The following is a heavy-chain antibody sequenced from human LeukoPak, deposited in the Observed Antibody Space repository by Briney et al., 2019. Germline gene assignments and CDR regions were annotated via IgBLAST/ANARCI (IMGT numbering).Heavy chain of an antibody. V-gene: IGHV3-7*03. CDR2: IKQDGTEK. CDR1: GFIFSNYW. CDR3: ARVYSSSSGKNAFDI. J-gene: IGHJ3*02. D-gene: IGHD6-6*01. Sequence: GGSLRLSCAASGFIFSNYWMSWVRQAPGKGLEWVANIKQDGTEKDYVAPVRGRYTISRDNAKNSLYLQVNSLRAEDTAVYYCARVYSSSSGKNAFDIWGQGTMVTVSS.